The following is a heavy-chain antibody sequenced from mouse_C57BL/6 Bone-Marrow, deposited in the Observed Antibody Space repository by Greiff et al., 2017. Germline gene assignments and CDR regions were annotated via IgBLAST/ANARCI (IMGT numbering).Heavy chain of an antibody. Sequence: VKLVESGAELARPGASVRLSCKVSGYTFPSYGLSGGKQRIGRGLEWFGEIYPRRGNPYYNEKFKGKATLTADKSSSTAYMELRSLTSEDSAVYFCARWGTAHWGQGTTLTVSS. D-gene: IGHD1-2*01. CDR3: ARWGTAH. CDR2: IYPRRGNP. J-gene: IGHJ2*01. CDR1: GYTFPSYG. V-gene: IGHV1-81*01.